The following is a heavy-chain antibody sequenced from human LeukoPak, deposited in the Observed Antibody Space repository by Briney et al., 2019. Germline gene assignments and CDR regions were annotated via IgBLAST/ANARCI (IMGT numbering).Heavy chain of an antibody. D-gene: IGHD3-16*01. Sequence: ASVKVSCKASGHTFTGYYMHWVRQAPGQGLEWMGWINPNSGGTNYAQKFQGRVTMTRDTSISTAYMELSRLRSDDTAVYYCARDLPVRGGNIEGLIDYWGQGTLVTVSS. J-gene: IGHJ4*02. CDR3: ARDLPVRGGNIEGLIDY. V-gene: IGHV1-2*02. CDR2: INPNSGGT. CDR1: GHTFTGYY.